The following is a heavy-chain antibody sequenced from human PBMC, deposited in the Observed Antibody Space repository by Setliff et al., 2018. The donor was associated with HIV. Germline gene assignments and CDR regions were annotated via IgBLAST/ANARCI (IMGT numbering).Heavy chain of an antibody. Sequence: PSETLSLTCTVSGGSISSSYWTWTRQPPGKGLEWIGNIHYSGSTNYNPSLKSRVTISVDTSRSQFSLRLTSVTAADTAVYYCAREGGTGRSSWYGAYWYDPWGQGTLVTVSS. CDR2: IHYSGST. V-gene: IGHV4-59*12. D-gene: IGHD6-13*01. J-gene: IGHJ5*02. CDR3: AREGGTGRSSWYGAYWYDP. CDR1: GGSISSSY.